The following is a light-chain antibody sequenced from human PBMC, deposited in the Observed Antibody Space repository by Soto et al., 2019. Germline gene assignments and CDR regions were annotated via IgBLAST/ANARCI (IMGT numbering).Light chain of an antibody. CDR3: QQYYSTLRT. CDR2: WAS. J-gene: IGKJ1*01. CDR1: QSVLYRSNNKNY. V-gene: IGKV4-1*01. Sequence: DIVMTQSPDSLAVSLGERATINCESSQSVLYRSNNKNYLAWYQQKPGQPPKLLIYWASTRESGVPDRFSGSGSGTDSTLTISSLQAEDVAVYYCQQYYSTLRTFGQGTKVEIK.